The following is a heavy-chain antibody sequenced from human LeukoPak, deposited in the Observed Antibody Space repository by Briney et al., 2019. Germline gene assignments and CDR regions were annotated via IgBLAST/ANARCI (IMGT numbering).Heavy chain of an antibody. Sequence: SETLSLTCTVSGGSVSSGSYYWSWIRQPPGKGLEWIGYIYYSGSAYFNPSLKSRVTISLDASKNQFSLKLSSVTAADTAVYYCARGYRNSAACFDPWGQGTLVTVSS. CDR1: GGSVSSGSYY. D-gene: IGHD4-11*01. CDR3: ARGYRNSAACFDP. CDR2: IYYSGSA. V-gene: IGHV4-31*03. J-gene: IGHJ5*02.